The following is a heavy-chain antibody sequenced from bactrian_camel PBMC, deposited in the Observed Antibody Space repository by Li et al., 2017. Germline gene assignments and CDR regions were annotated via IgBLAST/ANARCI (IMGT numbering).Heavy chain of an antibody. Sequence: VQLVESGGGLVQPEGSLRLSCAASGFTFSSYDMSWVRQAPGKGLEWVSLINSGGGSTYYADSVKGRFTISRDNAKNTLYLQMNSLKPEDTAMYYCATGPAPWVITTEYKSWGQGTQVTVS. J-gene: IGHJ4*01. V-gene: IGHV3S40*01. D-gene: IGHD2*01. CDR3: ATGPAPWVITTEYKS. CDR1: GFTFSSYD. CDR2: INSGGGST.